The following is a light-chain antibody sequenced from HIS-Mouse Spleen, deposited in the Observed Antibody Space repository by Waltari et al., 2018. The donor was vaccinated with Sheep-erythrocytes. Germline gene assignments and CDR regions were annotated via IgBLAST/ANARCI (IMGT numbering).Light chain of an antibody. CDR3: QSYDSSLSAVV. CDR1: SPNIGPGHD. CDR2: GNS. Sequence: ELPQPPSVSVSPGQTARITCTGRSPNIGPGHDVPRYQQLPGTAPKLLIYGNSNRPSGVPDRFSGSKSGTSASLAITGLQAEDEADYYCQSYDSSLSAVVFGGGTKLTVL. J-gene: IGLJ2*01. V-gene: IGLV1-40*01.